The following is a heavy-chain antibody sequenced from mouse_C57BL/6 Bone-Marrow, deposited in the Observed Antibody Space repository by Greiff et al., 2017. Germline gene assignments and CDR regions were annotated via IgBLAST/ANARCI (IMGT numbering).Heavy chain of an antibody. V-gene: IGHV1-50*01. Sequence: QVQLQQPGAELVKPGASVKLSCKASGYTFTSYWMQWVKQRPGQGLEWIGEIDPSDSYTNYNQKFKGKATLTVDTSSSTAYMQLSSLTSEDSAVYYCARGLGLRLYYCDYWGQGTTLTVSS. CDR2: IDPSDSYT. D-gene: IGHD2-4*01. CDR3: ARGLGLRLYYCDY. CDR1: GYTFTSYW. J-gene: IGHJ2*01.